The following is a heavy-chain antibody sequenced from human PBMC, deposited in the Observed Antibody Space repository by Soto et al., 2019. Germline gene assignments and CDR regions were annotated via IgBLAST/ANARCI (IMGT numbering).Heavy chain of an antibody. J-gene: IGHJ5*02. CDR2: ITPAFGTA. Sequence: SVKVSCKASGDTFSNYALSWLRQAPGQRLEWMGGITPAFGTAGYAENFQDRVTITADESTSTIYLELSSLRSDDTAVYFCARALEGTTVTNWFDPRGQGTQVTVSS. CDR1: GDTFSNYA. D-gene: IGHD4-17*01. CDR3: ARALEGTTVTNWFDP. V-gene: IGHV1-69*13.